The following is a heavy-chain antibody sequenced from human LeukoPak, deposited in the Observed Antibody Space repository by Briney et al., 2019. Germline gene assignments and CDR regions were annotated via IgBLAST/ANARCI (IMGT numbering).Heavy chain of an antibody. CDR1: GGSLSRYY. V-gene: IGHV4-34*01. D-gene: IGHD5-24*01. CDR3: AWFATTTNDVFDN. CDR2: INHSGTT. J-gene: IGHJ3*02. Sequence: SETLSLTCAVYGGSLSRYYCSWIRQPPGKGLQWIGEINHSGTTKYNPSLKSRVTISVDTSKNQFSLKLSSVTAADTAVYYCAWFATTTNDVFDNWGQGTKVTVSS.